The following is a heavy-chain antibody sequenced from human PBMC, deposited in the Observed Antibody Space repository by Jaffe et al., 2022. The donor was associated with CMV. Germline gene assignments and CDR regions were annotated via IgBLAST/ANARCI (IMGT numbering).Heavy chain of an antibody. V-gene: IGHV3-33*08. CDR1: GFTFSSYG. CDR2: IWYDGSNK. J-gene: IGHJ6*03. Sequence: QVQLVESGGGVVQPGRSLRLSCAASGFTFSSYGMHWVRQAPGKGLEWVAVIWYDGSNKYYADSVKGRFTISRDNSKNTLYLQMNSLRAEDTAVYYCARDHRYCSGGSCYYYMDVWGKGTTVTVSS. CDR3: ARDHRYCSGGSCYYYMDV. D-gene: IGHD2-15*01.